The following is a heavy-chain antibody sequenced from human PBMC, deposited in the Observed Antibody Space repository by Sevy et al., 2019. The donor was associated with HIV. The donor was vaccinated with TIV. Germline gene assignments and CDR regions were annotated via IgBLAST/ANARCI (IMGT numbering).Heavy chain of an antibody. J-gene: IGHJ6*02. V-gene: IGHV3-30*18. Sequence: GGSLRLSCAASGFTFRSYGIHWVRQAPGKGLEWVAVILYDGSRKFYGDSVKGRFIVSRDNSENMVYLQMNSLRPEDTAVYYRVKDLRTEDYGMDVWGQGTTVTVSS. CDR3: VKDLRTEDYGMDV. CDR2: ILYDGSRK. CDR1: GFTFRSYG.